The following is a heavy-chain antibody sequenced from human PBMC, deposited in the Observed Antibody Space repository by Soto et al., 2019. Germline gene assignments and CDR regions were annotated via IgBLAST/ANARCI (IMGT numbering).Heavy chain of an antibody. D-gene: IGHD5-18*01. J-gene: IGHJ4*02. CDR1: GLTFSSYG. CDR2: ISYDGSNK. Sequence: GGSLRLSCAASGLTFSSYGMHWVRQAPGKGLEWVAVISYDGSNKYYTDSVKGRFTISRDNSKNTLYLQMNSLGAEDTAVYYCAKDLYNYGYEYFDYWGQGTVVTVSS. CDR3: AKDLYNYGYEYFDY. V-gene: IGHV3-30*18.